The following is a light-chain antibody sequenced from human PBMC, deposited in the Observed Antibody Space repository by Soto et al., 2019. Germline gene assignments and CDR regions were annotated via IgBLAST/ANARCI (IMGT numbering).Light chain of an antibody. CDR3: KSYAGSNTYV. V-gene: IGLV1-40*01. J-gene: IGLJ1*01. Sequence: QSVLTQPPSVSGAPGQRVTISCTGNSSNLGAGYDVHWYQQLPGAAPKLVIFGNRNRPSGVPERFSGSKSGTSASLAITGLQAEDEADYFCKSYAGSNTYVFGSGTKVTVL. CDR1: SSNLGAGYD. CDR2: GNR.